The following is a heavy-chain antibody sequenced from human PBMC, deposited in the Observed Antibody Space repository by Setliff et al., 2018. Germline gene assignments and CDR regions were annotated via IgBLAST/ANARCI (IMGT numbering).Heavy chain of an antibody. CDR2: ISGSGDAT. V-gene: IGHV3-23*01. D-gene: IGHD2-21*01. CDR1: GFTFSSYA. J-gene: IGHJ4*02. CDR3: AKDLFILNTIVVMGGF. Sequence: LRLSCAASGFTFSSYAMTWVRQAPGKGLEWVSAISGSGDATYYADSVKGRFTISRDNSKNTLYLQMNSLRAEDTAVYYCAKDLFILNTIVVMGGFWGQGTLVTVSS.